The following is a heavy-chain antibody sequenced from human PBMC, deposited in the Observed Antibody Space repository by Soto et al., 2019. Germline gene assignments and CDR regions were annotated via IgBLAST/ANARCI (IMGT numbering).Heavy chain of an antibody. V-gene: IGHV4-4*07. D-gene: IGHD3-22*01. Sequence: PSETLSLTCTVSGGSISSYYWSWIRQPAGKGLEWIGRIYTSGSTNYNPSLKSRVTMSVDTSKNQFSLKLSSVTAADTAVYYCARFWXGHLDSSGYYRKGYFDYWGQGTLVTVSS. CDR3: ARFWXGHLDSSGYYRKGYFDY. J-gene: IGHJ4*02. CDR2: IYTSGST. CDR1: GGSISSYY.